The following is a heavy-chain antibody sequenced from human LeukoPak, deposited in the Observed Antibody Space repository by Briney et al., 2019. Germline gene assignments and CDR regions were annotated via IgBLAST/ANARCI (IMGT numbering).Heavy chain of an antibody. CDR1: GFTFSSYG. CDR2: IRYDGSNK. J-gene: IGHJ4*02. D-gene: IGHD3-3*01. V-gene: IGHV3-30*02. Sequence: GGSLGLSCAASGFTFSSYGMHWVRQAPGKGLEWVAFIRYDGSNKYYADSVKGRFTISRDNSKNTLYLQMNSLRAEDTAVYYCAKDTGGDSDYWGQGTLVTVSP. CDR3: AKDTGGDSDY.